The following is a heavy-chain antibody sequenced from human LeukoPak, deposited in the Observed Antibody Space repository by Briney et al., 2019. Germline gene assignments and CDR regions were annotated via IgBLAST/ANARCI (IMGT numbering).Heavy chain of an antibody. D-gene: IGHD1/OR15-1a*01. CDR2: ISTTGADT. CDR3: AKVAAGTLTDV. Sequence: PGGSLRLSCATSGFAFSSYAMSWVRQAPGQGLEWVSGISTTGADTYYADSVKGRLTVSRDNFKNTLYLQMNSLRAEDTAIYYCAKVAAGTLTDVWGQGTTVIVSS. V-gene: IGHV3-23*01. J-gene: IGHJ6*02. CDR1: GFAFSSYA.